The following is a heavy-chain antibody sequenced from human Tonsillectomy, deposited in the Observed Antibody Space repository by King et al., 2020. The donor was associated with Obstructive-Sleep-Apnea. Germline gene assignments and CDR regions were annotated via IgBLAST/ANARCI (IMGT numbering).Heavy chain of an antibody. J-gene: IGHJ4*02. CDR2: IYYSWST. V-gene: IGHV4-39*07. CDR3: ARGPSLGEENDY. D-gene: IGHD2-21*01. CDR1: GDSISTSYY. Sequence: QLQESGPGLVKPSETLSLTCTVSGDSISTSYYWSLIRQPPGKGLEWIGSIYYSWSTYYNPSLKSRVTISVDTSKDQFSLNLSSVTAADTAVYYCARGPSLGEENDYWGQGTLVTVSS.